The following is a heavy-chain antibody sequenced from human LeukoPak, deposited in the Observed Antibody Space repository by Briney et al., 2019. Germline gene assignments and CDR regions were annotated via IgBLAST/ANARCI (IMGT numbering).Heavy chain of an antibody. Sequence: GGSLRLSCAASGFTFSSYWMHWVRQAPGKGLVWVSRINSDGSSTSYADSVKGRFTISRDNAKNTLYLQMNSLRAEDTAVYYCARGGGLQRRYFEYWGQGTLLTVSS. V-gene: IGHV3-74*01. D-gene: IGHD2-15*01. J-gene: IGHJ4*02. CDR3: ARGGGLQRRYFEY. CDR1: GFTFSSYW. CDR2: INSDGSST.